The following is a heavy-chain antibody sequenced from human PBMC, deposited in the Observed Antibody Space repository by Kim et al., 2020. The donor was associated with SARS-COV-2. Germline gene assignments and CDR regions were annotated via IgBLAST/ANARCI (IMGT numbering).Heavy chain of an antibody. J-gene: IGHJ4*02. D-gene: IGHD4-17*01. Sequence: ASVKVSCKASGYTFTSYAMHWVRQAPGQRLEWMGWINAGNGNTKYSQKFQGRVTITRDTSASTAYMELSSLRSEDTAVYYCARETEYGDYGPIDYWGQGTLVTVSS. CDR1: GYTFTSYA. CDR3: ARETEYGDYGPIDY. V-gene: IGHV1-3*01. CDR2: INAGNGNT.